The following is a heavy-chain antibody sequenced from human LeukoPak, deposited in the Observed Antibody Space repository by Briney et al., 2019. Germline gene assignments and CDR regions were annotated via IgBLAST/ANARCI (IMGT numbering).Heavy chain of an antibody. D-gene: IGHD6-13*01. CDR3: ARRRIRLFIAAAPFDH. CDR2: INHSGST. Sequence: KPSETLSLTCAVYGDSFSGYYWSWLRQPPGKGLEWLGEINHSGSTNYNASRKSRVTISEETSKNQFSLKLSSVTAADTAVYYCARRRIRLFIAAAPFDHWGQGTLVTVSS. J-gene: IGHJ5*02. CDR1: GDSFSGYY. V-gene: IGHV4-34*01.